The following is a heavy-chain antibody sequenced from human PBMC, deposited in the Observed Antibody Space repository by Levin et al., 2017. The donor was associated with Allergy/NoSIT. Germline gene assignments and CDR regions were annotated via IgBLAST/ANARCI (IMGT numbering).Heavy chain of an antibody. Sequence: GESLKISCAASGFTYTNYWMTWVRQAPGKGLEWVANIDQGGSGKYYVDSVKGRFTISRDNDMNSLYLQMNSLRAEDTAVYFCARTGDDYWGQGTLVTVSS. CDR1: GFTYTNYW. J-gene: IGHJ4*02. V-gene: IGHV3-7*04. CDR2: IDQGGSGK. CDR3: ARTGDDY. D-gene: IGHD4-17*01.